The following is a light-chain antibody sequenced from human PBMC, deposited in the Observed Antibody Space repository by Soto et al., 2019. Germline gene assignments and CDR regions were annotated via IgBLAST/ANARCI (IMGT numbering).Light chain of an antibody. Sequence: QSVLTQPPSASGSPGRSVTISCTGTSSDIGAYNYVSWYRQYPDKAPKLLVYQVTKRPSGVPDRFSGSKSGNTAALTVSGLQAEDEAVYYCSSYAGSLVVFGGGTKLTVL. V-gene: IGLV2-8*01. CDR3: SSYAGSLVV. CDR1: SSDIGAYNY. J-gene: IGLJ2*01. CDR2: QVT.